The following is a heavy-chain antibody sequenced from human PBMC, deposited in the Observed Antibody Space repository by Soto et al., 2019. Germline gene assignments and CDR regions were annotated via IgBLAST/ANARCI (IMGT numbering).Heavy chain of an antibody. CDR2: INPNRGDT. J-gene: IGHJ3*02. V-gene: IGHV1-2*02. Sequence: VKVSCKASGYGISDYFVQWVLQNPGQGLEWMGWINPNRGDTHYSSKFQGRVTLTRDTSINTAYMELNGLRSEDTAVYLCTREGGVIRTDGAGNDAFDIWGQGTKVTV. CDR3: TREGGVIRTDGAGNDAFDI. CDR1: GYGISDYF. D-gene: IGHD3-10*01.